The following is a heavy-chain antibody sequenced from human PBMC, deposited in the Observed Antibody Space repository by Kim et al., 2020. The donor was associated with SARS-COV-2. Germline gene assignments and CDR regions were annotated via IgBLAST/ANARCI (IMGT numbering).Heavy chain of an antibody. D-gene: IGHD3-16*01. CDR1: GGSFSGYY. J-gene: IGHJ2*01. Sequence: SETLSLTCAVYGGSFSGYYWSWIRQPPGKGLEWIGEINHSGSTNYNPSLKSRVTISVDTSKNQFSLKLSSVTAADTAVYYCASPGWGYFDLWGRGTLVTVSS. CDR2: INHSGST. V-gene: IGHV4-34*01. CDR3: ASPGWGYFDL.